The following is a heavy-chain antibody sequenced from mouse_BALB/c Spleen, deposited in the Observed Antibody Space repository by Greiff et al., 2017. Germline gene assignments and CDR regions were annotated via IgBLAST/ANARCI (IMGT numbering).Heavy chain of an antibody. J-gene: IGHJ1*01. CDR2: IYPGSGST. CDR1: GYTFTSYW. D-gene: IGHD4-1*02. Sequence: LKQPGSELVRPGASVKLSCKASGYTFTSYWMHWVKQRPGQGLEWIGNIYPGSGSTNYDEKFKSKATLTVDTSSSTAYMQLSSLTSEDSAVYYCQLGRDWYFDVWGAGTTVTVSS. CDR3: QLGRDWYFDV. V-gene: IGHV1S22*01.